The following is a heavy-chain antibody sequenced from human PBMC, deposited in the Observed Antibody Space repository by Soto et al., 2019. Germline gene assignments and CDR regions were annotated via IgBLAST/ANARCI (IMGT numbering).Heavy chain of an antibody. Sequence: GGSLRLSCAASGFTFSSYAMHWVRQAPGKGLEYVSAISSNGGSTYYANSVKGRFTISRDNSKNTLYLQMGSLRAEDMAVYYCARDQGGDSSGYYYAFDIWGQGTMVTVSS. CDR2: ISSNGGST. CDR1: GFTFSSYA. D-gene: IGHD3-22*01. V-gene: IGHV3-64*01. CDR3: ARDQGGDSSGYYYAFDI. J-gene: IGHJ3*02.